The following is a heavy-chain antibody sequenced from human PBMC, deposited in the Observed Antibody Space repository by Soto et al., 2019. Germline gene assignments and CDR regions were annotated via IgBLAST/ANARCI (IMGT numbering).Heavy chain of an antibody. Sequence: SGMCVSLIRHPPGKALEWPARIDWDDDKYYSTSLKTRLTISKDTSKNQVVLTMTNMDPVDTATYYCAREYYDILTGYPRPMDVWGKGTTVTV. J-gene: IGHJ6*03. V-gene: IGHV2-70*11. CDR2: IDWDDDK. CDR3: AREYYDILTGYPRPMDV. D-gene: IGHD3-9*01. CDR1: SGMC.